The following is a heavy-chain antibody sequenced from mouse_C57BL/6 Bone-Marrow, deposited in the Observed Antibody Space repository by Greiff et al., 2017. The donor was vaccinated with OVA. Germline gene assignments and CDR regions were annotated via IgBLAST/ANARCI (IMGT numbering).Heavy chain of an antibody. Sequence: DVQLQESGPELVKPGASVKISCKASGYSFTGYYMHWVKQSPEKSLEWIGEINPSTGGTTYNPKFKATATLTVDKSSSTAYMQRKSLPSEDSAVYYCARDYSKSRFADWGKGTLGTGSA. V-gene: IGHV1-42*01. CDR1: GYSFTGYY. J-gene: IGHJ3*01. D-gene: IGHD2-5*01. CDR2: INPSTGGT. CDR3: ARDYSKSRFAD.